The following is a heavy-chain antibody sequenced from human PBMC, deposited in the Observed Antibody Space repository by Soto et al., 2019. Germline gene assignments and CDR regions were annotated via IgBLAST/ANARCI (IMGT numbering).Heavy chain of an antibody. CDR3: ARGAYYDMGV. CDR1: GFTFSSYG. J-gene: IGHJ6*02. CDR2: IWFDGSDK. V-gene: IGHV3-33*01. Sequence: GGSLRLSCAVSGFTFSSYGMHWVRQAPGKGPEWVASIWFDGSDKFYADSVKGRFTISRDNAKNTLYLQMNSLRAEDTAVYYCARGAYYDMGVWGQGTTVTAP.